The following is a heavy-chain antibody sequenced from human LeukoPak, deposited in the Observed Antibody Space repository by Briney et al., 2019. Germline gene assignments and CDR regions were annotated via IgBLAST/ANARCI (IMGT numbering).Heavy chain of an antibody. J-gene: IGHJ4*02. D-gene: IGHD3-22*01. CDR1: GGTFSSYA. CDR3: ARYEDDGSGYYYLGNY. CDR2: IIPIFGTA. V-gene: IGHV1-69*13. Sequence: PGASVKVSCKASGGTFSSYAISWVRQAPGQGLEWMGGIIPIFGTANYAQKFQGRVTITADESTSTAYMELSSLRSEDTAVYYCARYEDDGSGYYYLGNYWGQGTLVTVSS.